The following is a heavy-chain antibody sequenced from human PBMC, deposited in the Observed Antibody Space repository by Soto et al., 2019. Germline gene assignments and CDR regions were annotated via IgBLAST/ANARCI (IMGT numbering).Heavy chain of an antibody. CDR3: ARDQIDHFFYYYYGMDV. Sequence: QVQLVQSGAEVKKPGSSVKVSCKASGGTFSSYAISWVRQAPGQGLEWMGGIIPIFGTANYAQKFQGRVTITADESTSTAYMELSSLRSEDTAVYYCARDQIDHFFYYYYGMDVWGQGTTVTVSS. CDR2: IIPIFGTA. CDR1: GGTFSSYA. D-gene: IGHD3-3*01. J-gene: IGHJ6*02. V-gene: IGHV1-69*01.